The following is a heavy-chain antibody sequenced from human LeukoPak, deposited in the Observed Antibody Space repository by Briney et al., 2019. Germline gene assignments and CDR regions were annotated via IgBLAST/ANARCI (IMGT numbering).Heavy chain of an antibody. CDR2: INPSGGST. CDR1: GYTFTSYY. CDR3: AREVFGATMIDY. D-gene: IGHD1-26*01. Sequence: ASVKVSCKASGYTFTSYYMHWVRQAPGQGLEWMGIINPSGGSTSYAQKFQGRVTMTRDTSTSTVYMELSRLRSDDTAVYYCAREVFGATMIDYWGQGTLVTVSS. J-gene: IGHJ4*02. V-gene: IGHV1-46*01.